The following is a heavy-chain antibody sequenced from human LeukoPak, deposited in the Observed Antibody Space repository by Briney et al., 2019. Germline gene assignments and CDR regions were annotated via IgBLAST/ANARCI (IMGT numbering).Heavy chain of an antibody. Sequence: GGSLRLSCAASGFTFHKYAMHWVRQAPGKGLDCVTLTSGDGITTYFADSVKGRFTISRDNSKSSLFLQMNSLRTEDTALYYCASDHVYGGADYWGQGTLVTVSS. CDR2: TSGDGITT. CDR3: ASDHVYGGADY. V-gene: IGHV3-43*02. J-gene: IGHJ4*02. D-gene: IGHD5/OR15-5a*01. CDR1: GFTFHKYA.